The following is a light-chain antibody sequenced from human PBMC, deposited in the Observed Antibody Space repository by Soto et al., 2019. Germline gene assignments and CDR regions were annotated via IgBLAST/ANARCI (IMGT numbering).Light chain of an antibody. CDR2: EVS. J-gene: IGLJ1*01. Sequence: QSALTKPASVSGSPGQSITISCTGSSSDVGGYNYVSWYQQHPGKAPKLIIYEVSNRPSGVSNRFSGSKSGNTASLTISGLQAEDEADYYCSSYTTNSTPYVFGTGTKVTVL. CDR1: SSDVGGYNY. CDR3: SSYTTNSTPYV. V-gene: IGLV2-14*01.